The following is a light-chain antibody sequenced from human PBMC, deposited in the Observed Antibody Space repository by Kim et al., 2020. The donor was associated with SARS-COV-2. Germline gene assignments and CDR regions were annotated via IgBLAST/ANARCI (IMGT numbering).Light chain of an antibody. J-gene: IGKJ3*01. CDR1: QTIDNY. Sequence: ASAGDRVTIACRASQTIDNYLNWYQQKRGKAPKLLIYAASSLQSEVPSRFSGSGSGTDFTLTINSLHPDDFGTYYCQQSYNIPRTFGPGTKVDIK. CDR3: QQSYNIPRT. CDR2: AAS. V-gene: IGKV1-39*01.